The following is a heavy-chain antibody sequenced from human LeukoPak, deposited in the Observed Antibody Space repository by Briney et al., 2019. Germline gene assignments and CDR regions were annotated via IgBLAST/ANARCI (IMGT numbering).Heavy chain of an antibody. D-gene: IGHD3-22*01. Sequence: GGSLRLSCAASGFTFRSYAMSWVRQAPGKGLEWVSGISGSGGSTDYADSVKGRFTISRDNSKNTLHLQMNSLRAEDTAVYYCATVDYDSSGYFQHWGQGTLVTVSS. CDR2: ISGSGGST. CDR3: ATVDYDSSGYFQH. J-gene: IGHJ1*01. CDR1: GFTFRSYA. V-gene: IGHV3-23*01.